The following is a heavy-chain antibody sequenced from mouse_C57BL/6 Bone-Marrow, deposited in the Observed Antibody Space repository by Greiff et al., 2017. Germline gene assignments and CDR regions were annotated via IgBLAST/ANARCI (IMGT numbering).Heavy chain of an antibody. J-gene: IGHJ2*01. CDR1: GYTFTSYW. D-gene: IGHD1-1*01. CDR2: IYPGSGST. V-gene: IGHV1-55*01. CDR3: ARLWYIYYYGSSYGD. Sequence: QVQLKQPGAELVKPGASVKMSCKASGYTFTSYWITWVKQRPGQGLEWIGDIYPGSGSTNYNEKFKSKATLTVDTSSSTAYMQLSSLTSEDSAVYYCARLWYIYYYGSSYGDWGQGTTLTVSS.